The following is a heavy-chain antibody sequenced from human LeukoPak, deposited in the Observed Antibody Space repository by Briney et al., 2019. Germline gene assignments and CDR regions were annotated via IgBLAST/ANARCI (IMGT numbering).Heavy chain of an antibody. Sequence: ASVKVSCKASGYTFTNFGITWVRQAPGQGLEWMGWISAYNGDTNYAQKFQGRVTMTTDTSTFTASMEVRSLRSDDTAVYYCARDPSNTSGRYIYFDYWGQGTLVTVSS. CDR1: GYTFTNFG. D-gene: IGHD6-19*01. J-gene: IGHJ4*02. CDR3: ARDPSNTSGRYIYFDY. V-gene: IGHV1-18*01. CDR2: ISAYNGDT.